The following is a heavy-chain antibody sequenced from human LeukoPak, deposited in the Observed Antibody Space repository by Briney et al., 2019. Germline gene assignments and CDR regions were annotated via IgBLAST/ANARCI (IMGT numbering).Heavy chain of an antibody. Sequence: SETLSLTCAVSGYSITSGYYWGWIRQPPGMGLEWIGSVYHRDNPYYNPSLKSRVAISVDPSKNQFSLKLSSVTAADTAVYYCARRGDYFDYWGQGTLVTVSS. CDR3: ARRGDYFDY. CDR2: VYHRDNP. V-gene: IGHV4-38-2*01. J-gene: IGHJ4*02. CDR1: GYSITSGYY. D-gene: IGHD3-16*01.